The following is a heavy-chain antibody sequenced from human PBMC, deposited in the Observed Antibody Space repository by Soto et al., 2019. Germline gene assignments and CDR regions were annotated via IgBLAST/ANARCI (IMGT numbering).Heavy chain of an antibody. CDR1: GGTFSSYT. V-gene: IGHV1-69*02. CDR2: IIPILGIA. CDR3: ASITGTPLDYCYYYMDV. Sequence: GASVKVSCKASGGTFSSYTISWVRQAPGQGLEWMGRIIPILGIANYAQKFQGRVTITADKSTSTAYMELSSLRSEDTAVYYCASITGTPLDYCYYYMDVWGKGTTVTVSS. D-gene: IGHD1-20*01. J-gene: IGHJ6*03.